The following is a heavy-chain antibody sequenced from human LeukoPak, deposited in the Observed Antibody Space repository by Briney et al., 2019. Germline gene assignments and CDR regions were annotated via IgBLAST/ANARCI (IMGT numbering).Heavy chain of an antibody. Sequence: ASVKVSCKVSGYTLTELSMHWVRQAPGKGLEWMGGFDPEDGETIYAQKFQGRVTMTEDTSTDTAYMELSSPRSEDTAVYYCATGYSSGWYGNWFDPWGQGTLVTVSS. CDR3: ATGYSSGWYGNWFDP. J-gene: IGHJ5*02. V-gene: IGHV1-24*01. CDR1: GYTLTELS. D-gene: IGHD6-19*01. CDR2: FDPEDGET.